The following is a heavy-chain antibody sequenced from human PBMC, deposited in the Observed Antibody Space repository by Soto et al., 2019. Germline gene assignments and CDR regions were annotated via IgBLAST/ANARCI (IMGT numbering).Heavy chain of an antibody. CDR2: ISYDGSNK. CDR1: GFTFSSYA. Sequence: GGSLRLSCAASGFTFSSYAMHWVRQAPGKGLEWVAVISYDGSNKYYADSVKGRFTISRDNSKNTLYLQMNSLRAEDTAVYYCARDYVDTALKYYFDYWGQGTLVTVSS. V-gene: IGHV3-30-3*01. CDR3: ARDYVDTALKYYFDY. D-gene: IGHD5-18*01. J-gene: IGHJ4*02.